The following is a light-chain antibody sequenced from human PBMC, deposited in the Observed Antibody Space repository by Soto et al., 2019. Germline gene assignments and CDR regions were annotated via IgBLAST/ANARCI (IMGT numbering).Light chain of an antibody. J-gene: IGLJ2*01. CDR1: SSDVGSYNL. CDR2: EGS. Sequence: QSALTQPASVSGSPGQSITISCTGTSSDVGSYNLVSWYQQHPGKAPKLMIYEGSKRPSGVSNRFSGSKSGNTASLTISGFQAEDEADYYCCSYAGSSTSYVVFGGGTKLTVL. CDR3: CSYAGSSTSYVV. V-gene: IGLV2-23*01.